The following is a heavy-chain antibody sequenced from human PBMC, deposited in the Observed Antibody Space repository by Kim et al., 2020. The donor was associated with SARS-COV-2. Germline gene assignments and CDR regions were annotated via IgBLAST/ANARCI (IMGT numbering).Heavy chain of an antibody. CDR1: GFTFSSNE. CDR3: ARDTFGSGTYYPSAFDI. CDR2: ISSSGSTI. V-gene: IGHV3-48*03. Sequence: GGSLRLSCAASGFTFSSNEMTWVRQAPGKGLEWVSYISSSGSTIYYADSVKGRFTISRDNAKSSLYLQMNSLRAEDTAVYFCARDTFGSGTYYPSAFDIWGQGTMVTVSS. D-gene: IGHD3-10*01. J-gene: IGHJ3*02.